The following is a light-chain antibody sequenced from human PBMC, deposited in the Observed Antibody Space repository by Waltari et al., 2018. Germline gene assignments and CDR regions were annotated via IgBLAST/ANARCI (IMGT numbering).Light chain of an antibody. V-gene: IGKV4-1*01. J-gene: IGKJ1*01. Sequence: DIVMTQSPDSLAVSLGERAALNRKSSRSVLYSSNNKNYLAWYQQKPGQPPKLLIYWASTREFGVPDRFSGSGSGTDFTLTISSLQAEDVAVYYCQQYYSTPWTFGRGTKVEIK. CDR3: QQYYSTPWT. CDR2: WAS. CDR1: RSVLYSSNNKNY.